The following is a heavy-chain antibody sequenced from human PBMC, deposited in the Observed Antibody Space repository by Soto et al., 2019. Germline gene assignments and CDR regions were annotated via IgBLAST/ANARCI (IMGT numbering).Heavy chain of an antibody. CDR1: GGSFSGYY. Sequence: SETLSLTCAVYGGSFSGYYWSWIRQPPRKGLEWIGEINHSGSTNYNPSLKSRVTISVDTSKNQFSLKLSSVTAADTAVYYCARALGRRITIFGVVIIGGFDPWGQGTLVTVSS. V-gene: IGHV4-34*01. CDR2: INHSGST. D-gene: IGHD3-3*01. CDR3: ARALGRRITIFGVVIIGGFDP. J-gene: IGHJ5*02.